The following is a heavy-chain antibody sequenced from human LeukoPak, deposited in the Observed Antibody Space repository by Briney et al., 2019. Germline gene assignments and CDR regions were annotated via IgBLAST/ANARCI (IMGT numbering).Heavy chain of an antibody. V-gene: IGHV3-30-3*01. CDR2: ISYDGSNK. CDR3: ARDGPIFGVVILYYYGMDV. CDR1: GFTFSSYA. J-gene: IGHJ6*02. Sequence: PGGSLRLSCAASGFTFSSYAMHWVRQAPGKGLEWVAVISYDGSNKYYADSVKGRFTISRDNSKNTLYLQMNSLRAEDTAVYYCARDGPIFGVVILYYYGMDVWGQGTTVTVSS. D-gene: IGHD3-3*01.